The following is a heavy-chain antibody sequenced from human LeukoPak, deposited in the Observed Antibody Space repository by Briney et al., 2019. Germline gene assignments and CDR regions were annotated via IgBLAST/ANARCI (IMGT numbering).Heavy chain of an antibody. CDR1: GFTFSDYA. CDR2: IYSGGDT. V-gene: IGHV3-66*01. D-gene: IGHD6-19*01. Sequence: PGGSLRLSCAASGFTFSDYAMHWVRQAPGKGLEWVSVIYSGGDTYYADSVKGRFTISRDNSKNMIYLEMSSLKAEDTAVYYCAKERSLEIAVAGTVFDYWGQGTLVTVSS. J-gene: IGHJ4*02. CDR3: AKERSLEIAVAGTVFDY.